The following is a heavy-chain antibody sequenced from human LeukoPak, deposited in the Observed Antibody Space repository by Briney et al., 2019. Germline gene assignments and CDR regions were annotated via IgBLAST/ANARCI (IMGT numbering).Heavy chain of an antibody. V-gene: IGHV4-30-4*08. Sequence: SETLSLTCTVSGGSISSSTYYWGWIRQPPGKGLEWIGYIYYSGSTYYNPSLKSRVTISVDTSKNQFSLKLSSVTAADTAVYYCARDRDGAPVGFDIWGQGTMVTVSS. J-gene: IGHJ3*02. CDR3: ARDRDGAPVGFDI. CDR2: IYYSGST. D-gene: IGHD4-17*01. CDR1: GGSISSSTYY.